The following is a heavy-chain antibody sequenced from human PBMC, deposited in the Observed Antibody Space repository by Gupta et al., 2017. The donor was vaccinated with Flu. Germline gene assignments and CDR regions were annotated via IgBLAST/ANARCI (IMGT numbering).Heavy chain of an antibody. CDR1: GGTFSSYA. V-gene: IGHV1-69*06. CDR3: ARELSHYYDSSGYLDY. Sequence: QVQLVQSGAEVKKPGSSVKVSCKASGGTFSSYAISWVRQAPGQGLEWMGGIIPIFGTANYAQKFQGRVTITADKSTSTAYMELSSLRSEDTAVYYCARELSHYYDSSGYLDYWGQGTLVTVSS. CDR2: IIPIFGTA. J-gene: IGHJ4*02. D-gene: IGHD3-22*01.